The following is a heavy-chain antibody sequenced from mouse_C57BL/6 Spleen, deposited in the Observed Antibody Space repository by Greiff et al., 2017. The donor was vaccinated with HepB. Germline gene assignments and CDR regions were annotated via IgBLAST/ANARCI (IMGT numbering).Heavy chain of an antibody. CDR1: GFTFTDYY. J-gene: IGHJ4*01. CDR3: ARYHYSSSRYYAMDY. D-gene: IGHD1-1*01. Sequence: EVQLVESGGGLVQPGGSLSLSCAASGFTFTDYYMSWVRQPPGKALEWLGFIRNKANGYTTEYSAYVKGLFTISRDNYQSILYLQMNALRAEDSATYYCARYHYSSSRYYAMDYWGQGTSVTVSS. V-gene: IGHV7-3*01. CDR2: IRNKANGYTT.